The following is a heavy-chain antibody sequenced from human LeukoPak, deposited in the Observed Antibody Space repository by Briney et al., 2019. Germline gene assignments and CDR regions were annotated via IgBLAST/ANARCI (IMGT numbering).Heavy chain of an antibody. D-gene: IGHD4-17*01. CDR3: ARARLTVTTSGSGPDWFDP. V-gene: IGHV4-59*01. CDR2: IYYSGST. J-gene: IGHJ5*02. Sequence: SETLSLTCTVSGGSISSYYWSWIRQPPGKGLEWIGYIYYSGSTNYNPSLKSRVTISVDTSKNQFFLKLSSVTAADTAVYYCARARLTVTTSGSGPDWFDPWGQGTLVTVSS. CDR1: GGSISSYY.